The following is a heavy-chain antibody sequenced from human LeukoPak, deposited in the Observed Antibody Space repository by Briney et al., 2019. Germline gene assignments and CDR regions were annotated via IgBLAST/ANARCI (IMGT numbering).Heavy chain of an antibody. Sequence: GGSLRLSCAASGFTFSTYAMTWVRQAPGKGLEWVSFIIGTGASTYYANSVKGRFTISRGNFKNTLYLQMNSLRAEDAAVYYCARRGDSSSSGKYYFDYWGQGTLVTVSS. V-gene: IGHV3-23*01. D-gene: IGHD6-6*01. J-gene: IGHJ4*02. CDR2: IIGTGAST. CDR3: ARRGDSSSSGKYYFDY. CDR1: GFTFSTYA.